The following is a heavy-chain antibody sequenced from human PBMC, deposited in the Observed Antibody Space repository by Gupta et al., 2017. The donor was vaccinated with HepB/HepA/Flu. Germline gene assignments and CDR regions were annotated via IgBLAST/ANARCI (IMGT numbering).Heavy chain of an antibody. Sequence: EVQLVESGGGLVKPGGSLRLSCAASGFTFSNAWMSWVRQAPGKGLEWVGRIKSKTDGGTTDYAAPVKGRFTISRDDSKNTLYLQMNSLKTEDTAVYYCTTDTVVVTAEDYWGQGTLVTVSS. CDR1: GFTFSNAW. V-gene: IGHV3-15*01. CDR3: TTDTVVVTAEDY. CDR2: IKSKTDGGTT. D-gene: IGHD2-21*02. J-gene: IGHJ4*02.